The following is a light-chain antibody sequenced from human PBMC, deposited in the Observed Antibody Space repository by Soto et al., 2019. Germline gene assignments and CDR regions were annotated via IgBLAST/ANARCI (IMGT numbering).Light chain of an antibody. V-gene: IGKV3-15*01. CDR2: GAS. J-gene: IGKJ5*01. CDR1: QSVSSN. CDR3: QQYNNWPPLT. Sequence: EIVMTQSPATLSVSQGERATLSCRASQSVSSNLAWYQQKPSQAPRLLIYGASTRSTGIPARLSGSGSGTEFTLTISSLQSEDFAVYYCQQYNNWPPLTFGQGTRLEIK.